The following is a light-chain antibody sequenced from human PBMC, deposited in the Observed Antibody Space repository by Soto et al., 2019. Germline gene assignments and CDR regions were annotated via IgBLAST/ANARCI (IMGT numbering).Light chain of an antibody. V-gene: IGKV2-24*01. CDR2: KIS. J-gene: IGKJ2*01. CDR3: MQATQFPGT. CDR1: QSLVHGDGNTY. Sequence: DIVMTQTPLSSPVTLGQPASISCRSSQSLVHGDGNTYLSWLQQRPGQPTRLLIYKISKRSSGVQARFSGSGAGTDFTLKISKVEAEDVGVYYCMQATQFPGTFGQGTRLEIK.